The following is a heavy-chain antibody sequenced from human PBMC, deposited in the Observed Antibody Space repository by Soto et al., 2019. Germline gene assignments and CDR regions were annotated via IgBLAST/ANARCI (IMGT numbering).Heavy chain of an antibody. V-gene: IGHV1-69*01. D-gene: IGHD6-13*01. Sequence: QVQLVQSGAEVKKPGSSVKVSCKASGGTFSSYAISWVRQAPGQGLEWMGGIIPIFGTANYAQKFQGRVTITADESTSTAYMELSSLSSEDTAVYYCARAPGLAAAGPHYYYYYGMDVWGQGTTVTVSS. CDR3: ARAPGLAAAGPHYYYYYGMDV. J-gene: IGHJ6*02. CDR1: GGTFSSYA. CDR2: IIPIFGTA.